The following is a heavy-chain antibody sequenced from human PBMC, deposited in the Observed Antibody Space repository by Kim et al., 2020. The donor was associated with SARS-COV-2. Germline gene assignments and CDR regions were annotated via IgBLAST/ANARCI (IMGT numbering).Heavy chain of an antibody. CDR2: ISYDGSKT. D-gene: IGHD6-13*01. Sequence: GGSLRLSCAASEINFSSYGIHWVRQAPGKGLEWMTTISYDGSKTFYADSVKGRFTVSRDNSKKTLYLQMNSLRAEDTALYYCAKDLFAAPDAFDFWGQGTMVTVPS. CDR1: EINFSSYG. J-gene: IGHJ3*01. V-gene: IGHV3-30*18. CDR3: AKDLFAAPDAFDF.